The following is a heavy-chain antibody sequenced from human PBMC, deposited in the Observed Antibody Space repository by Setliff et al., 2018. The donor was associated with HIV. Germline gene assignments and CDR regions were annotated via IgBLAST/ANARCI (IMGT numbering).Heavy chain of an antibody. Sequence: PGGSLRLSCAASGFSFSTYTMNWVRQAPGKGLEWVSSISSTSSYIYYADSVKGRFTISRDNAKNSLYLQMNSLRAEDTAVYYCARVLRIMTTVTTGRDYYYYMDVWGKGTTVTAP. CDR1: GFSFSTYT. D-gene: IGHD4-17*01. CDR3: ARVLRIMTTVTTGRDYYYYMDV. CDR2: ISSTSSYI. V-gene: IGHV3-21*01. J-gene: IGHJ6*03.